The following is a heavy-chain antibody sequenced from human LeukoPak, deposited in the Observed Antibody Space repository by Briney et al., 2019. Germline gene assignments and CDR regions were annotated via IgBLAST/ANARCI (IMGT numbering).Heavy chain of an antibody. J-gene: IGHJ3*02. CDR3: ASPSPYYYDSSGYSAAFDI. V-gene: IGHV4-34*01. D-gene: IGHD3-22*01. CDR2: INHSGST. CDR1: GGSFSGYY. Sequence: PSETLSLTCAVYGGSFSGYYWSWIRQPPGKGLEWIGEINHSGSTNYNPSLKSRVTISVDTSKNQFSLKLSSVTAADTAVYYCASPSPYYYDSSGYSAAFDIWGQGTMVTVSS.